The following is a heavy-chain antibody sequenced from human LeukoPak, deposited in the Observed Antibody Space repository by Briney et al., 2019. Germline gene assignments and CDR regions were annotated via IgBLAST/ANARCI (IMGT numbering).Heavy chain of an antibody. CDR1: GYSFTSYW. V-gene: IGHV5-51*01. D-gene: IGHD5-18*01. CDR2: IYPGDSDT. J-gene: IGHJ5*02. CDR3: ARARLQRSILNWFDP. Sequence: PGESLKISCKGSGYSFTSYWIGWVRQMPGKGLEWMGIIYPGDSDTRYSPSFQGQVTISADKSISTAYLQWSSLKASDTAMYYCARARLQRSILNWFDPWGQGTLVTVSS.